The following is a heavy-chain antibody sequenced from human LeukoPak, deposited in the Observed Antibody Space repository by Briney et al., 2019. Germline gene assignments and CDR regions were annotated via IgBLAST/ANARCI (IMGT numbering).Heavy chain of an antibody. D-gene: IGHD2-15*01. CDR1: GFTFSSHG. V-gene: IGHV3-30*02. J-gene: IGHJ4*02. CDR3: AKAQEGYCSGGRCYSFNY. Sequence: GGSLRLSCAASGFTFSSHGMNWVRQAPGNGLEWVAFIRYDGSNKYYVDSVKGRFTISRDNSKNTLYLQMDSVRAEDTAVYYCAKAQEGYCSGGRCYSFNYWGQGTLVTVSS. CDR2: IRYDGSNK.